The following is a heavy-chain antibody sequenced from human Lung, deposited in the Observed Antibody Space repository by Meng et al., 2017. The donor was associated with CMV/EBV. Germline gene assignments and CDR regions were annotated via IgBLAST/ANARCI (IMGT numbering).Heavy chain of an antibody. Sequence: AVSGYAISCDRQGSRRELEGMGRVSPIYSTASDTQMYQGKVTIGTDETTSTAYMELSSLRSEDTAVYYCASSGGLRGGLYTGWFDPWGQGTLVTVSS. D-gene: IGHD2-15*01. CDR2: VSPIYSTA. CDR3: ASSGGLRGGLYTGWFDP. CDR1: AVSGYA. V-gene: IGHV1-69*05. J-gene: IGHJ5*02.